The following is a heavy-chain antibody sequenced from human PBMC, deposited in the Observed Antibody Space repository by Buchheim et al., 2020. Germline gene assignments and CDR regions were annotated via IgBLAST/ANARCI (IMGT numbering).Heavy chain of an antibody. V-gene: IGHV3-30*04. Sequence: QVQLVESGGGVVQPGRSLRLSCAASGFTFSSYAMHWVRQAPGKGLEWVAVISYDGSNKYYADSVKGRFTTSRDNSKNTLYLQMNSLRAEDTAMYYCARDPRSHSGYGRGFDYWGQGTL. J-gene: IGHJ4*02. D-gene: IGHD5-12*01. CDR3: ARDPRSHSGYGRGFDY. CDR2: ISYDGSNK. CDR1: GFTFSSYA.